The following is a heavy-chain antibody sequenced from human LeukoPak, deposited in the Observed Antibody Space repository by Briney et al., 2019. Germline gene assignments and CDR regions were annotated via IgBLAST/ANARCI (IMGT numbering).Heavy chain of an antibody. D-gene: IGHD2-8*01. CDR3: STDPRLLIY. J-gene: IGHJ4*01. CDR1: GFTFSGAW. CDR2: ISSSGSTI. Sequence: GSLRLSCTASGFTFSGAWMTWVRQAPGKGLEWVSYISSSGSTIYYADSVKGRLTISRDNAKDSLYLQMNGLRPEDTALYYCSTDPRLLIYWGHGTLVTVSS. V-gene: IGHV3-48*04.